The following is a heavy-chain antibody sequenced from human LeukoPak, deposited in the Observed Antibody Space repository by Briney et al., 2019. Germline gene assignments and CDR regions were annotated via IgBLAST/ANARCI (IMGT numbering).Heavy chain of an antibody. CDR1: GGSIYSESYY. D-gene: IGHD5-12*01. CDR3: ARERLLRDGAFDI. J-gene: IGHJ3*02. V-gene: IGHV4-61*01. Sequence: PSETLSLTCTVSGGSIYSESYYWSWIRQPPGKVLEWIGYIYYSGGTNYNPSLKSRVTMSLDTSRDQFSLRLSSVTAADTAVYYCARERLLRDGAFDIWGQGTMVTVSS. CDR2: IYYSGGT.